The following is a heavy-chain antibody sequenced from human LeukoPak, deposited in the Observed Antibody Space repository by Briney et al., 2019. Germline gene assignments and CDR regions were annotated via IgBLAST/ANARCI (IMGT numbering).Heavy chain of an antibody. Sequence: ASVKVSCKASGYTFSGYYMHWVRQAPGQGLEWMGWINPNSGDTSSAQRFQGRVTMTRDTSISTTYMELSRLTSDDTAVYYCASIGVGATGFADYWGQGTLVTVSS. V-gene: IGHV1-2*02. CDR2: INPNSGDT. D-gene: IGHD1-26*01. J-gene: IGHJ4*02. CDR3: ASIGVGATGFADY. CDR1: GYTFSGYY.